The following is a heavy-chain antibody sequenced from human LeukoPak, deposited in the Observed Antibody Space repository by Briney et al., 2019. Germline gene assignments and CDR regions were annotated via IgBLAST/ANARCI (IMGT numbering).Heavy chain of an antibody. D-gene: IGHD3-10*01. Sequence: GGSLRLSCAASGFTFSSYAMHWVRQAPGKGLEWVAVISYDGSNKYYADSVKGRFTISRDNSKNTLYLQMNSLRAEDTAVYYCAKASYYYGSGTPYCLDYWGQGTLVTVSS. CDR3: AKASYYYGSGTPYCLDY. CDR2: ISYDGSNK. V-gene: IGHV3-30-3*01. CDR1: GFTFSSYA. J-gene: IGHJ4*02.